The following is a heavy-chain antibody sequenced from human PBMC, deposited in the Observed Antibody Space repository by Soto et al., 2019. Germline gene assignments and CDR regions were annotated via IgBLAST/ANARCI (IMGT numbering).Heavy chain of an antibody. CDR1: GFTFSSYW. D-gene: IGHD6-13*01. V-gene: IGHV3-33*08. CDR3: ARSIAAAGYNWFDP. CDR2: IWYDGSNK. Sequence: PGGSLRLSCAASGFTFSSYWMSWVRQAPGKGLEWVAVIWYDGSNKYYADSVKGRFTISRDNSKNTLYLQMNSLRAEDTAVYYCARSIAAAGYNWFDPWGQGTLVTVSS. J-gene: IGHJ5*02.